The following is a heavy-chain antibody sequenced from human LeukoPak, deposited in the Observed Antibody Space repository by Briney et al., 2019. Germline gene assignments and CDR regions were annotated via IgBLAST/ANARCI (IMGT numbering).Heavy chain of an antibody. Sequence: PSETLSLTCAVSGYSISSGYYWGWIRQPPGKGLEWIGSIYHSGSTYYNPSLKSRVTISVDASKNQFSLKLSSVTAADTAVYYCARQDVVVVAATPSDGRYYFDYWGQGTLVTVSS. CDR1: GYSISSGYY. V-gene: IGHV4-38-2*01. J-gene: IGHJ4*02. D-gene: IGHD2-15*01. CDR2: IYHSGST. CDR3: ARQDVVVVAATPSDGRYYFDY.